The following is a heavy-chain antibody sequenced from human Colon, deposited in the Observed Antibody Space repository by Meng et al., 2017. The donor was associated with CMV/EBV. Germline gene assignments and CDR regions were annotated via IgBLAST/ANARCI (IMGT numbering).Heavy chain of an antibody. D-gene: IGHD1-26*01. V-gene: IGHV1-18*01. Sequence: VQLVQSGAEVKKPGASVKVSCKASGYTFTNYGISWVRQAPGQGLEWMGWISAYTGDTYYAQKFQDRVTMTTDTSTSTAYMELRSLRSDDTAVYYCVRESQSGSYIYLQHWGQGTLVPSPQ. CDR3: VRESQSGSYIYLQH. CDR1: GYTFTNYG. CDR2: ISAYTGDT. J-gene: IGHJ1*01.